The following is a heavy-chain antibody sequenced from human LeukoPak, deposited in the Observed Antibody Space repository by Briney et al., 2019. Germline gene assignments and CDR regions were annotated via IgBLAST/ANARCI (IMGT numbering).Heavy chain of an antibody. Sequence: GGSLRLSCAVSGFTFSSYAMSWVRQAPGKGLEWVSAISGSGGSTYYADSVKGRFTISRDNSKNTLYLQMNSLRAEDTAVYYCAKDLGYCSGGSCNDVDYWGQGTLVTVSS. V-gene: IGHV3-23*01. CDR1: GFTFSSYA. CDR3: AKDLGYCSGGSCNDVDY. CDR2: ISGSGGST. D-gene: IGHD2-15*01. J-gene: IGHJ4*02.